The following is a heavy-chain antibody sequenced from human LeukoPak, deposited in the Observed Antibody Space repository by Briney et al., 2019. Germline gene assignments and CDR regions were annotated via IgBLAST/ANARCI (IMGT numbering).Heavy chain of an antibody. V-gene: IGHV1-69*04. Sequence: SVKVSCKASGGTFSSYAISWVRQAPGQGLEWMGRITPILGIANYAQKFQGRVTITADKSTSTAYMELSSLRSEDTAVYYCARVPWNYYGSGSYADYWGQGTLVTVSS. J-gene: IGHJ4*02. CDR3: ARVPWNYYGSGSYADY. CDR1: GGTFSSYA. D-gene: IGHD3-10*01. CDR2: ITPILGIA.